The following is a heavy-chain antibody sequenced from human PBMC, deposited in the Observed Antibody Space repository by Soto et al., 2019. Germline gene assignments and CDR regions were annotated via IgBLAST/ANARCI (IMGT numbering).Heavy chain of an antibody. D-gene: IGHD5-12*01. Sequence: SETLSLTCTVSGGSISSGGYYWSWIRQHPGKGLEWIGYIYYSGSTYYNPSLKSRVTISVDTSKNQFSLKLSSVTAADTAAYYCARVDIVALPYMDVWGKGTTVTVSS. CDR2: IYYSGST. V-gene: IGHV4-31*03. CDR1: GGSISSGGYY. J-gene: IGHJ6*03. CDR3: ARVDIVALPYMDV.